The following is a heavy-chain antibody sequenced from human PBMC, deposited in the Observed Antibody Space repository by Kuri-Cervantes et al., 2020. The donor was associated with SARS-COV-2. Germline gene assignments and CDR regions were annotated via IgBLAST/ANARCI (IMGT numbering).Heavy chain of an antibody. V-gene: IGHV3-7*05. D-gene: IGHD1-1*01. CDR3: ARGLGTADAFDI. CDR2: IKQDGSEK. J-gene: IGHJ3*02. Sequence: GSLRLSCAASGFTFSSYAMSWVRQAPGKGLEWVANIKQDGSEKYYVDSVKGRFTISRDNAKNSLYLQMNSLRAEDTAVYYCARGLGTADAFDIWGQGTMVTVSS. CDR1: GFTFSSYA.